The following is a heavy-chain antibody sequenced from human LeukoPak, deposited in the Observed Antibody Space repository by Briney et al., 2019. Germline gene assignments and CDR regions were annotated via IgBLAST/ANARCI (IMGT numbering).Heavy chain of an antibody. CDR2: INHSGST. CDR3: AREGRITIFGAGGFDP. CDR1: GGSFSGYY. D-gene: IGHD3-3*01. J-gene: IGHJ5*02. Sequence: PSETLSLTCAVYGGSFSGYYWSWIRQPPGKGLEWIGEINHSGSTYYNPSLKSRVTISVDRSKNQFSPKLSSVTAADTAVYYCAREGRITIFGAGGFDPWGQGTLVTVSS. V-gene: IGHV4-34*01.